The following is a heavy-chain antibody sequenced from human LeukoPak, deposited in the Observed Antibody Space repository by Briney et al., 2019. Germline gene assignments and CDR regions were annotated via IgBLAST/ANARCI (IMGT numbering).Heavy chain of an antibody. CDR1: GFTFSSYG. CDR3: AKATGYLL. V-gene: IGHV3-23*01. Sequence: GGTLRLSCAASGFTFSSYGMSWVRQAPGKGLEWVSAISGSSDSMYYADSVKGRFTISRANSENTLYLQMSNLRAEDTAVYYCAKATGYLLWGQGTLVTVSS. J-gene: IGHJ4*02. CDR2: ISGSSDSM. D-gene: IGHD1-14*01.